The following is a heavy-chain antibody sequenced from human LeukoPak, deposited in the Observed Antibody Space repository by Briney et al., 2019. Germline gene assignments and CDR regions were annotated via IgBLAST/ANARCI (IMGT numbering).Heavy chain of an antibody. D-gene: IGHD2-2*01. V-gene: IGHV3-15*01. CDR1: GFTFSNAW. Sequence: GGSLRLSCAASGFTFSNAWMSWVRQAPGKGLEWVGRIKSKTDGGTTDYAAPVKGRVTISRDDSKNTLYLQMNSLKTEDTAVYYCTTDPDCSSTSCYRSYYYYGMDVWGKGTTVTVSS. CDR2: IKSKTDGGTT. J-gene: IGHJ6*04. CDR3: TTDPDCSSTSCYRSYYYYGMDV.